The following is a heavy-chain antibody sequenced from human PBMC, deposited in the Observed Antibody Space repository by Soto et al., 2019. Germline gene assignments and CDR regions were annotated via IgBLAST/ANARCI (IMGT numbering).Heavy chain of an antibody. D-gene: IGHD5-18*01. J-gene: IGHJ4*02. V-gene: IGHV3-30-3*01. CDR2: ISYDGSNE. CDR1: GFTFSSYA. Sequence: ESGGGVVQPGRSLRLSCAASGFTFSSYAMHWVRQAPGKGLEWVAVISYDGSNEYYADSVKGRFTISRDNSKNTLYLQMNSLRAEDTAVYYCARKIQLGDYWGQGTLVTVSS. CDR3: ARKIQLGDY.